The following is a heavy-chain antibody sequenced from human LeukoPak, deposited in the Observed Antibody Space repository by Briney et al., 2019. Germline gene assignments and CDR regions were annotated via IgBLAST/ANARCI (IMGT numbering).Heavy chain of an antibody. V-gene: IGHV4-34*01. CDR2: INHSGST. CDR1: GGSFSGYY. Sequence: SETQSLTCAVYGGSFSGYYWSWIRQPPGKGLEWIGEINHSGSTNYNPSLKSRVTISVDTSKNQFSLKLSSVTAADTAVYYCAGVGATGGHAFDIWGQGTMDTVSS. CDR3: AGVGATGGHAFDI. J-gene: IGHJ3*02. D-gene: IGHD1-26*01.